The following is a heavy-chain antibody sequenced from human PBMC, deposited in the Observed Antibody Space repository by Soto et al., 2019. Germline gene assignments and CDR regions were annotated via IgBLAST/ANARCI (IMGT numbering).Heavy chain of an antibody. CDR2: IYYSGTT. CDR1: GASISSGDYY. D-gene: IGHD6-19*01. CDR3: ARSPVAGRNAFDI. J-gene: IGHJ3*02. V-gene: IGHV4-30-4*02. Sequence: PSETLSLTCTVSGASISSGDYYWSWIRQPPGKGLEWIGYIYYSGTTYYNPSLKSRVTISVDTSKNQFSLKLSSVTAADTAVYYCARSPVAGRNAFDIWGQGTMVTVSS.